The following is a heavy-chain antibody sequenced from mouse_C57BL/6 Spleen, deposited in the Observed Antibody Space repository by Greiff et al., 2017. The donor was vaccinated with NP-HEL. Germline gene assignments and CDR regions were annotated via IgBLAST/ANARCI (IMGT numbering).Heavy chain of an antibody. J-gene: IGHJ4*01. Sequence: QVQLQQPGAELVRPGSSVKLSCKASGYTFTSYWMDWVKQRPGQGLEWIGNIYPSDSETHYNQKFKDKATLTVDKSSSTAYMQLSSLTSEDSAVYYCARGEYPMDYWGQGTSVTVSS. CDR3: ARGEYPMDY. CDR2: IYPSDSET. CDR1: GYTFTSYW. V-gene: IGHV1-61*01.